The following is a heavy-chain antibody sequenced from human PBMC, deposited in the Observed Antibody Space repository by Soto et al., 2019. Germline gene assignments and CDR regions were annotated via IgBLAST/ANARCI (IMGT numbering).Heavy chain of an antibody. D-gene: IGHD3-3*01. CDR2: ISSSSSTI. J-gene: IGHJ6*02. V-gene: IGHV3-48*02. CDR1: GFTFSSYS. Sequence: GGSLRLSCAASGFTFSSYSMNWVRQAPGKGLEWVSYISSSSSTIYYADSVKGRFTISRDNAKNSLYLQMNSLRDEDTAVYYCARDRLTIFGVSLSNGMDVWGQGTTVTVSS. CDR3: ARDRLTIFGVSLSNGMDV.